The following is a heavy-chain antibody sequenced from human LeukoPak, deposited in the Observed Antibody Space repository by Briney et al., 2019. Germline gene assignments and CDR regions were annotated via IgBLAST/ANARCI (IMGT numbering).Heavy chain of an antibody. V-gene: IGHV4-34*01. D-gene: IGHD3-10*01. J-gene: IGHJ5*02. CDR3: ARLVLLGNWFDP. Sequence: SETLSLTCAVYGGSFSGYYWSWIRQPPGKGLEWIGEINHSGSTNYNPSLMSRVTISVGTSKNQFSLKLSSVTAADTAVYYCARLVLLGNWFDPWGQGTLVTVSS. CDR2: INHSGST. CDR1: GGSFSGYY.